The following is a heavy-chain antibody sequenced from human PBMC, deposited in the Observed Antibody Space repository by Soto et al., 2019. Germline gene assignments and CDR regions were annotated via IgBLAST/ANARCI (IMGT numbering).Heavy chain of an antibody. D-gene: IGHD6-13*01. CDR2: INHSGST. V-gene: IGHV4-34*01. J-gene: IGHJ4*02. CDR3: ARGLRVSGYSSSWYDY. Sequence: SETLSLTFAVYGGSFSGYYWSWIRQPPRKGLEWIGEINHSGSTNYNPSLKSRVTISVDTSKNQFSLKLSSVTAADTAVYYCARGLRVSGYSSSWYDYWGQGTLVTVSS. CDR1: GGSFSGYY.